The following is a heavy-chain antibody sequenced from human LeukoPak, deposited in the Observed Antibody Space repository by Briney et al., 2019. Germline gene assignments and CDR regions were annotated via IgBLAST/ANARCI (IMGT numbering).Heavy chain of an antibody. Sequence: PSGTLSLTCAVSGGPFSGYFWSWIRQSSGKGLEWIGEIHNSGTTNYNPSLNSRVTISEDTSKNQFYLNLSSVTAADTAVCYCARRYYYNLGSFPFDFWGQGTLVTVSS. CDR3: ARRYYYNLGSFPFDF. CDR2: IHNSGTT. J-gene: IGHJ4*02. V-gene: IGHV4-34*01. D-gene: IGHD3-10*01. CDR1: GGPFSGYF.